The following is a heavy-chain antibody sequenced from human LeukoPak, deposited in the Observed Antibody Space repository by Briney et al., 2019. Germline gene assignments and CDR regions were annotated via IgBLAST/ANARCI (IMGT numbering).Heavy chain of an antibody. D-gene: IGHD6-19*01. V-gene: IGHV3-30*18. CDR1: GFTFNYHA. Sequence: PGRSLRLSCAASGFTFNYHAFHWVRQAPGKGLEWVAVISYDGSNKYYADSVKGRFTISRDNSKNTLYLQMNSLRAEDTAVYYCAKAYSSGWSRHYGMDVWGQGTTVTVSS. CDR3: AKAYSSGWSRHYGMDV. J-gene: IGHJ6*02. CDR2: ISYDGSNK.